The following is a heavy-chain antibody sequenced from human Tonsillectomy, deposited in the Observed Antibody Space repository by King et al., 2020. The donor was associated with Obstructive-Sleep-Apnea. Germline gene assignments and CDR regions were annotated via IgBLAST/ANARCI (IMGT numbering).Heavy chain of an antibody. V-gene: IGHV3-43D*04. Sequence: VQLVESGGAVVQPGGSLRISCAASGFTFDDYAMHWVRQAPGKGLEWVSLINWDGNTTYYADSVKGRFTISRDNSKNCLHLQMNSLRPEDTGMYYCAKDGETDDYGIDYWGQGTLVTVSS. D-gene: IGHD4-17*01. CDR2: INWDGNTT. CDR1: GFTFDDYA. CDR3: AKDGETDDYGIDY. J-gene: IGHJ4*02.